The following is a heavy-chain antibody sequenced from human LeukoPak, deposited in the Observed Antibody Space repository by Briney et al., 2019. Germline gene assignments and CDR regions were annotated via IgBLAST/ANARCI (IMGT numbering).Heavy chain of an antibody. J-gene: IGHJ4*02. CDR1: GFTFSSYG. D-gene: IGHD3-16*01. CDR3: AKDQIGGAYFDY. V-gene: IGHV3-30*18. Sequence: PGRSLRLSCAASGFTFSSYGMHWVRQAPGKGLEWVAVISYDGSNKYYADSVKGRFTISRDNSKNTLYLQMNSLRAEDTAVYYCAKDQIGGAYFDYWGQGTLVTVSS. CDR2: ISYDGSNK.